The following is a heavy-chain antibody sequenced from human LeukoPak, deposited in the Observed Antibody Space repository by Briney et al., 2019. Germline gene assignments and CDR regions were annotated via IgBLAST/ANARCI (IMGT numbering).Heavy chain of an antibody. D-gene: IGHD1-26*01. CDR1: GFTFSSYD. J-gene: IGHJ4*02. V-gene: IGHV3-13*01. CDR3: ARDMGNPRDY. Sequence: PGGSLRLSCAASGFTFSSYDMHWVRQATGKGLEWVSAIDTAGDTYYPSSVKGRFTISRENAKNSLYLQMNSLRAEDTAVYYRARDMGNPRDYWGQGTLVTVSS. CDR2: IDTAGDT.